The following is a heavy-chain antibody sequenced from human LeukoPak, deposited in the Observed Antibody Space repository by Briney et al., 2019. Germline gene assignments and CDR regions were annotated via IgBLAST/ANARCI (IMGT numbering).Heavy chain of an antibody. CDR1: GFTFSSYA. CDR3: ARERGMGS. D-gene: IGHD3-16*01. J-gene: IGHJ5*02. Sequence: QTGGSLRLSCAASGFTFSSYAMSWVRQAPGKGLEWVANIKQDGSEKYYVDSVKGRFTISRDNAKNSLYLQMNSLRAEDTAVYYCARERGMGSWGQGTLVTVSS. V-gene: IGHV3-7*05. CDR2: IKQDGSEK.